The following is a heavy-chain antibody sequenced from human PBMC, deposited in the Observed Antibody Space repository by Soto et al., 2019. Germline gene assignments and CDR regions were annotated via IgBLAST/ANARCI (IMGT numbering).Heavy chain of an antibody. V-gene: IGHV3-23*01. Sequence: GGSLRLSCAASGFTFSSYAMSWVRQAPGKGLEWVSAISGSGGSTYYADSVKGRFTISRDNSKNTLYLQMNSLRAEDTAVYYCAKGAPSQLLLHGPFDYWGQGTLVTVSS. CDR1: GFTFSSYA. J-gene: IGHJ4*02. D-gene: IGHD2-15*01. CDR3: AKGAPSQLLLHGPFDY. CDR2: ISGSGGST.